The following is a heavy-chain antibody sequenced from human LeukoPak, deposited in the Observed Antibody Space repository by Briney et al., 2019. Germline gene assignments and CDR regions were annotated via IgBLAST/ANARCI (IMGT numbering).Heavy chain of an antibody. CDR2: ICTAGDT. Sequence: GGSLRLSCAASGFTFSSYDMHWVRQATGKGLEWVSAICTAGDTYYPGSVKGRFTTSRENYKNSLYLQMNSLRAADTAVYYCARARYGDSSDYWGQGTLVTVSS. D-gene: IGHD4-17*01. CDR1: GFTFSSYD. V-gene: IGHV3-13*04. CDR3: ARARYGDSSDY. J-gene: IGHJ4*02.